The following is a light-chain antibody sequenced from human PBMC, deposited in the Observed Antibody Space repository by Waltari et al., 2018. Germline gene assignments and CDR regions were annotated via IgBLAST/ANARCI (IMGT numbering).Light chain of an antibody. CDR2: GAS. V-gene: IGKV1-27*01. J-gene: IGKJ1*01. CDR1: QDINKE. CDR3: QHDHTPPWT. Sequence: DIKMTQSPSSLSASVGDRPTVTCRASQDINKELSWYQQKPGKAPTILIYGASTLQTGVSSRFSGSGSGTDFTLTISSLQPEDAASYYCQHDHTPPWTFGQGTKVEIK.